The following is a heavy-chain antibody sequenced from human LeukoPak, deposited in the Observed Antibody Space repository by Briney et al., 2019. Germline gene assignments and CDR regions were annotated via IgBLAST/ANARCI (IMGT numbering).Heavy chain of an antibody. J-gene: IGHJ4*02. CDR3: ASETMATTSFDY. CDR2: IHHSGST. D-gene: IGHD5-24*01. CDR1: GGSISSYY. V-gene: IGHV4-59*01. Sequence: SETLSLTCTVSGGSISSYYWTWIRQPPGKGLEWIGYIHHSGSTIYNPSLKSRVTILGDASKKEFYLSLSSVTAADTAVYYCASETMATTSFDYWGQGTLVTVSS.